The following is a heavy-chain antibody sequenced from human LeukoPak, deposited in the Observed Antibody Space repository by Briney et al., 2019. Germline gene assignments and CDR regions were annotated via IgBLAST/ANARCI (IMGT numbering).Heavy chain of an antibody. Sequence: GESLKISCKGSGYSFTSYWIGWVRQMPGKGLEWMGIIYPGDSDTRYSPSFQGQVTISADKSISTAYLQWSSLKASGTAMYYCARITMVRGVITGAFDIWGQGTMVTVSS. CDR2: IYPGDSDT. J-gene: IGHJ3*02. CDR3: ARITMVRGVITGAFDI. D-gene: IGHD3-10*01. V-gene: IGHV5-51*01. CDR1: GYSFTSYW.